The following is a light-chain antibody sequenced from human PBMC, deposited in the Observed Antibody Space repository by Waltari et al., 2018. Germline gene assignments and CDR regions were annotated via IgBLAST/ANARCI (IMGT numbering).Light chain of an antibody. CDR3: ATWDDLLSAWV. CDR2: RNN. Sequence: QSVLTQPPSASGTPGQRVTITCSGTRSNIGRNCVSWYQQLSGTAPKLLIYRNNQRPSGVPDRLSGSKSGTSASLAISGLRAEDEGDYYCATWDDLLSAWVFGGGTKLTVL. CDR1: RSNIGRNC. V-gene: IGLV1-47*01. J-gene: IGLJ3*02.